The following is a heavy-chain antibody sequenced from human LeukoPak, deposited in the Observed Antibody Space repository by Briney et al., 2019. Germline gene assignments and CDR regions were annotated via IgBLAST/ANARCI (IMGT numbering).Heavy chain of an antibody. J-gene: IGHJ4*02. CDR2: ISYDGNNK. CDR3: ATLGYGSGSYYNDLDY. Sequence: GRSLRLSCAASGFTFSNYGIHWVRQAPGKGLEWVAVISYDGNNKYYADSVKGRFTISRDNSKNTLYLQMNSLRAEDTAVYYCATLGYGSGSYYNDLDYWGQGTLVTVSS. CDR1: GFTFSNYG. D-gene: IGHD3-10*01. V-gene: IGHV3-30*03.